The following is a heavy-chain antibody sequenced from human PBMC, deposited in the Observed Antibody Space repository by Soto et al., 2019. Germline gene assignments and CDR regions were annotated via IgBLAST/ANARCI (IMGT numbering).Heavy chain of an antibody. CDR2: ISGSDVKT. D-gene: IGHD3-3*01. Sequence: GGALRVSCTTSGVSLASFAMTGGRQAPGKGLDWVATISGSDVKTYYADSVKGRFSISRETSRNTLYLQMNSLRDDDKAIYYCAKWSQLAYRGQGTPVTVSS. V-gene: IGHV3-23*01. CDR3: AKWSQLAY. J-gene: IGHJ4*02. CDR1: GVSLASFA.